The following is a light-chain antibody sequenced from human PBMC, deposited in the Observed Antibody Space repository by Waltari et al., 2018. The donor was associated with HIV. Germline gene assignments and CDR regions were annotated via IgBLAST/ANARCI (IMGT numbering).Light chain of an antibody. J-gene: IGKJ4*01. CDR3: QQRSDWPRST. CDR2: DAS. Sequence: EIVLTQSPATLSLSPGERPTLSCRPSQIVSTSLALYQQRPGHAPRLLLYDASSRATGIPARFSGSGSGTDFTLTISSLEPADFAVYYCQQRSDWPRSTFGGGTKVEIK. V-gene: IGKV3-11*01. CDR1: QIVSTS.